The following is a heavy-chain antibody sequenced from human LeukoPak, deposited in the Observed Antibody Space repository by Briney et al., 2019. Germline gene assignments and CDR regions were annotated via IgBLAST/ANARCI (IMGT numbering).Heavy chain of an antibody. V-gene: IGHV4-59*01. CDR3: ASGNILTGHYPD. D-gene: IGHD3-9*01. CDR1: SGSISSYS. J-gene: IGHJ4*02. CDR2: IYYSGST. Sequence: PSETLSLTCTVSSGSISSYSWNWIRQPPGKGLEWIGYIYYSGSTNYNPSLKSRVTILLDTSKNRFPLKLSSVTAADTAVYYCASGNILTGHYPDWGQGTLVTVSS.